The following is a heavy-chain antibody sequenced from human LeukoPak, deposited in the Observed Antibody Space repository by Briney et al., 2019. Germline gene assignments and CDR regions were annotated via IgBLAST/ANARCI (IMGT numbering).Heavy chain of an antibody. D-gene: IGHD2-8*02. CDR3: TKAPLMSCTGAFCYPFDS. V-gene: IGHV3-23*01. CDR1: GFTFTNYA. Sequence: GGSLRLSCAASGFTFTNYAMSWVRQTPGKGLEWVSATVGSRPDTYHADSVKGRFTVSRDNSGNTLYLQMNNLRIEDSAVYYCTKAPLMSCTGAFCYPFDSWGQGVLVTVSS. CDR2: TVGSRPDT. J-gene: IGHJ4*02.